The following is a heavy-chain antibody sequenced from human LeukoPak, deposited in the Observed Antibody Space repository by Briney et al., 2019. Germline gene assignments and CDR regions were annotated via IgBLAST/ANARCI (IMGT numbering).Heavy chain of an antibody. V-gene: IGHV3-53*01. Sequence: GGSLRLSCAASGFTVSSSYMTWVRQAPGERLEWVSVIRSGGSTVYADSVKGRFTISRDNSKNTLYLQLNSLRAEDTAVYYCAREGSGRTAYNDGLDVWGQGTMVTVSS. CDR1: GFTVSSSY. D-gene: IGHD3-10*01. CDR3: AREGSGRTAYNDGLDV. CDR2: IRSGGST. J-gene: IGHJ3*01.